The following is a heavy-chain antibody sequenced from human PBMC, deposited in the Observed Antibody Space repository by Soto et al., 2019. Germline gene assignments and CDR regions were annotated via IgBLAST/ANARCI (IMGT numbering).Heavy chain of an antibody. CDR3: ARAIVVVPAAISGMDV. Sequence: VKVSCKAFGGTFSSYAISWVRQAPGQGLEWMGGIIPIFGTANYAQKFQGRVTITADKSTSTAYMELSSLRSEDTAVYYCARAIVVVPAAISGMDVWGQGTTVTVSS. CDR1: GGTFSSYA. J-gene: IGHJ6*02. CDR2: IIPIFGTA. V-gene: IGHV1-69*06. D-gene: IGHD2-2*02.